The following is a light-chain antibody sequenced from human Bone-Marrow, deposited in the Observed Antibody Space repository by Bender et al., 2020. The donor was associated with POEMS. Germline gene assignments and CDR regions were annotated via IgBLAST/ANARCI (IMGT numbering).Light chain of an antibody. J-gene: IGLJ3*02. CDR1: SSDVGSYNL. CDR2: EVT. CDR3: CSYAASNTWL. V-gene: IGLV2-23*02. Sequence: QSALTQPASVSGSPGQSITISCTGTSSDVGSYNLVSWYRHHPGKAPKLLIYEVTKRPSGVPDRFSGSRSGNTASLTISGLQAEDEADYYCCSYAASNTWLFGGGTKLTVL.